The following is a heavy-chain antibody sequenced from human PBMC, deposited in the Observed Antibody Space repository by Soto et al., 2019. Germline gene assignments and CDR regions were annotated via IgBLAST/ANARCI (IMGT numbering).Heavy chain of an antibody. V-gene: IGHV4-61*01. J-gene: IGHJ4*02. D-gene: IGHD3-9*01. CDR1: GGSFTSGSYS. CDR2: VYHTGST. Sequence: QVQLQESGPGLVKPSDTLSLTCTVSGGSFTSGSYSWSWIRQPPGKGMEWLGYVYHTGSTSYYPSLKSRVSISMDTSKNKFSLNLDSVTAADTAVDFCARYFAYFDSWGQGTLVTVSS. CDR3: ARYFAYFDS.